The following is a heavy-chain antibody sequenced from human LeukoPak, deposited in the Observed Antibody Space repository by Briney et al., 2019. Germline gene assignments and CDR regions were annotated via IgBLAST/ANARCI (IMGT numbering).Heavy chain of an antibody. Sequence: SETLSLTCAVYGGSFSGYYWSWIPQPPGKGLEWIGEINHSGSTNYNPSLKSRVTISVDTSKNQFSLKLSSVTAADTAVYYCARGIRDYYDSSGHSWGQGTLVTVSS. D-gene: IGHD3-22*01. CDR1: GGSFSGYY. CDR3: ARGIRDYYDSSGHS. CDR2: INHSGST. J-gene: IGHJ4*02. V-gene: IGHV4-34*01.